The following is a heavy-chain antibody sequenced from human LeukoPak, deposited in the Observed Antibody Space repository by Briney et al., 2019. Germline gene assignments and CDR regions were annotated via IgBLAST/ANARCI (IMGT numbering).Heavy chain of an antibody. V-gene: IGHV7-4-1*02. J-gene: IGHJ3*02. D-gene: IGHD2-15*01. CDR1: GYTFNNYA. Sequence: ASVKVSCKASGYTFNNYAMNWVRQAPGQGLEWMGWININTGNPTYAQGFTGRFVFSLDTSVNTAYLQISSLKAEDTAVYYCAKDLDSAAFDIWGQGTMVTVSS. CDR3: AKDLDSAAFDI. CDR2: ININTGNP.